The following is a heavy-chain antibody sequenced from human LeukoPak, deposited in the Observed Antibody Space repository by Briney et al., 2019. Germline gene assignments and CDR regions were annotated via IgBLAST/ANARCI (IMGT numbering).Heavy chain of an antibody. J-gene: IGHJ6*02. CDR3: ARDRGVRGVTITIPYHYYGMDV. Sequence: SQTLSLTCAISGDSVSSNSGAWNWIRQSPSRGLEWLGRTYYRGKWYNEYALSVKSRITINPDTSKNQFSLQLNSVTPEGTAVYYCARDRGVRGVTITIPYHYYGMDVWGQGTTVTVSS. CDR1: GDSVSSNSGA. V-gene: IGHV6-1*01. D-gene: IGHD3-10*01. CDR2: TYYRGKWYN.